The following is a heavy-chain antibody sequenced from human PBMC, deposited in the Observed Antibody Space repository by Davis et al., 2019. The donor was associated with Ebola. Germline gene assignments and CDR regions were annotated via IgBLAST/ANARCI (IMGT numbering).Heavy chain of an antibody. CDR2: IYTSGST. V-gene: IGHV4-4*07. Sequence: SETLSLTCTVSGGSMRSYYWSWIRQPAGKGLEWIGRIYTSGSTNYNPSLKSRVTMSVDTSKNQFSLRLSSVTAADTAVYYCARGGYYFDSSGYDHDYWGQGTLVTVSP. CDR3: ARGGYYFDSSGYDHDY. D-gene: IGHD3-22*01. CDR1: GGSMRSYY. J-gene: IGHJ4*02.